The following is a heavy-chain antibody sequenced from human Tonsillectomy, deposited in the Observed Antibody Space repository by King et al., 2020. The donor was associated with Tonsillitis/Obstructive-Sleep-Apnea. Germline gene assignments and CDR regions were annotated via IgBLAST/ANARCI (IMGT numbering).Heavy chain of an antibody. D-gene: IGHD3-10*01. CDR1: GGSISSSTYY. CDR2: IYYSGRT. V-gene: IGHV4-39*01. CDR3: RGGVGAHYYYYMDV. Sequence: QLQESGPGLVKSSETLSLTCTVSGGSISSSTYYWDWIRQPPGKGLEWIGSIYYSGRTYYNPSLKSRVTISVDTSKNQFSLKLSSVTAADTAVYYCRGGVGAHYYYYMDVWGKGTTVTVSS. J-gene: IGHJ6*03.